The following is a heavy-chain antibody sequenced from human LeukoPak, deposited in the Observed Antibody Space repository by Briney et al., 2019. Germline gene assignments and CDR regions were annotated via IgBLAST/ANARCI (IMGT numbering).Heavy chain of an antibody. D-gene: IGHD3-22*01. Sequence: GASVKVSCKASGGTFSSYAISWVRQAPGQGLEWMGGIIPIFGTANYAQKFRGRVTITADESTSTAYMELSSLRSEDTAVYYCARRGFGDSSGYQEIHFDYWGQGTLVTVSS. J-gene: IGHJ4*02. CDR2: IIPIFGTA. CDR1: GGTFSSYA. CDR3: ARRGFGDSSGYQEIHFDY. V-gene: IGHV1-69*13.